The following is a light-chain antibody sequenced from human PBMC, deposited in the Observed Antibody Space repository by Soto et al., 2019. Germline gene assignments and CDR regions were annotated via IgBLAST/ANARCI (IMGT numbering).Light chain of an antibody. CDR1: QGVSSY. J-gene: IGKJ1*01. CDR2: DAS. CDR3: QQRSNWPPT. V-gene: IGKV3-11*01. Sequence: IVLTQSPATLSLSPGERATLSCRASQGVSSYLAWYQQNPGQAPRLLIYDASNRATCIPARFSGSGSGTDFTLTISSLEPEDFAVYYCQQRSNWPPTFGQGTKVDIK.